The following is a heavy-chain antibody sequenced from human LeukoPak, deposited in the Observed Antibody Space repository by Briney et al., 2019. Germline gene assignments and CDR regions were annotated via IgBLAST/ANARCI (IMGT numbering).Heavy chain of an antibody. CDR2: IKQDGSEE. D-gene: IGHD1-1*01. CDR3: ARHIDWKFDY. J-gene: IGHJ4*02. CDR1: GFIFRNFW. V-gene: IGHV3-7*01. Sequence: PGGSLRLSCAPSGFIFRNFWMTWVRQAPGKALEWVANIKQDGSEEYYVDSLRGRFTISRDDTKNLLFLQMNSLRAEDTAVYYCARHIDWKFDYWGQGTLVTVSS.